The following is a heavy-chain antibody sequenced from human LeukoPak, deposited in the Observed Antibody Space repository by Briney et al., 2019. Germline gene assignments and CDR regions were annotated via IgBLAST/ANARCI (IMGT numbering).Heavy chain of an antibody. D-gene: IGHD2-21*02. J-gene: IGHJ4*02. CDR1: GYTLTELS. CDR2: FDPEDGET. V-gene: IGHV1-24*01. CDR3: ATESQYCGGDCHAFDY. Sequence: ASVKVSCKVSGYTLTELSMHWVRQAPGKGLEWMGGFDPEDGETIYAQKFQGRVTMTEDTSTDTAYMELSSLRSEGTAVYYCATESQYCGGDCHAFDYWGQGTLVTVSS.